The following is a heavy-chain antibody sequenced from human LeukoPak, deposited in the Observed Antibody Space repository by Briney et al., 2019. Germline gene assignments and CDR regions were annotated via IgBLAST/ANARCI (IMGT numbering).Heavy chain of an antibody. CDR2: INHSGST. CDR3: ARQRYCSSTSCHYYFDY. D-gene: IGHD2-2*01. Sequence: PSETLSLTCAVYGGSFSGYYWSRIRQPPGKGLEWIGEINHSGSTNYNPSLKSRVTISLDTSKNQFSLKLSSVTAADTAVYYCARQRYCSSTSCHYYFDYWGQGTLVTVSS. J-gene: IGHJ4*02. CDR1: GGSFSGYY. V-gene: IGHV4-34*01.